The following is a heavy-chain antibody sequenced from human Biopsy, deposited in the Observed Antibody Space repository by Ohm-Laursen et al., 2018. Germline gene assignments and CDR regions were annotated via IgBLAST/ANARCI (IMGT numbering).Heavy chain of an antibody. Sequence: SLRLSCTASGFTFSTYWMTWVRQAPGKGLEWVANMKRDGSQSNHADSVKGRFTISRDNAKNSLYLQMNSLRAEDTAVYYCTRDTTYYAGTTYYDALDVWGQGTTVTVSS. CDR3: TRDTTYYAGTTYYDALDV. D-gene: IGHD2/OR15-2a*01. V-gene: IGHV3-7*01. CDR1: GFTFSTYW. CDR2: MKRDGSQS. J-gene: IGHJ3*01.